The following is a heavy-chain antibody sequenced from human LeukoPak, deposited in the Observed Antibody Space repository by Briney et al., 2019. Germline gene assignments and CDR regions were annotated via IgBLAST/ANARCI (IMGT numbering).Heavy chain of an antibody. CDR2: IWYNGNT. Sequence: GRSLRLSCAASGFTFSTYGMHWVRQAPGKGLEWVSDIWYNGNTYYADSVKGRFTISRDNYKSTLYLQMNSLRAEDTAVYYCAREEGVDGTSGINNWGQGTLVIVSS. D-gene: IGHD4-23*01. V-gene: IGHV3-33*01. CDR3: AREEGVDGTSGINN. CDR1: GFTFSTYG. J-gene: IGHJ4*02.